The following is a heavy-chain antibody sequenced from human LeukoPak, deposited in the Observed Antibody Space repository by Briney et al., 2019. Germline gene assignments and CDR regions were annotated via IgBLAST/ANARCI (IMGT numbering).Heavy chain of an antibody. J-gene: IGHJ5*02. CDR3: AREGPSIAARLSWFDP. D-gene: IGHD6-6*01. CDR1: GFTSDDYG. Sequence: GGSLRLSCAASGFTSDDYGMSWVRQAPGKGLEWVSGINWNGGSTGYADSVKGRFTISRDNAKNSLYLQMNSLRAEDTALYYCAREGPSIAARLSWFDPWGQGTLVTVSS. CDR2: INWNGGST. V-gene: IGHV3-20*04.